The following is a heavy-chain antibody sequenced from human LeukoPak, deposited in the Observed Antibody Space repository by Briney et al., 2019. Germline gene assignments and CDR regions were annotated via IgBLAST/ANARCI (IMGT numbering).Heavy chain of an antibody. V-gene: IGHV1-69*13. CDR3: AIPGIAVAGGDY. D-gene: IGHD6-19*01. J-gene: IGHJ4*02. CDR1: GGTFSSYA. CDR2: IIPIFGTA. Sequence: SVKVSCKASGGTFSSYAISWVRQAPGQGLEWMGGIIPIFGTANYAQKFQGRVTITADESTSTAYMELSSLRSDDTAVYYCAIPGIAVAGGDYWGQGTLVTVSS.